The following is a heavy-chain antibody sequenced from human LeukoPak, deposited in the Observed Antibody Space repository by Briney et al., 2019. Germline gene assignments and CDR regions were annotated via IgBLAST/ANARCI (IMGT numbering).Heavy chain of an antibody. Sequence: GGSLRLSCAASGFTFSNFAMNWVRQAPGKGLEWVSYISRRSSAIYYADSVKGRFTISRDNAKKSLYLQMNSPRDEDTAVYYCARESSGSYLVFDCWGQGTLVTVSS. CDR3: ARESSGSYLVFDC. V-gene: IGHV3-48*02. J-gene: IGHJ4*02. D-gene: IGHD1-26*01. CDR2: ISRRSSAI. CDR1: GFTFSNFA.